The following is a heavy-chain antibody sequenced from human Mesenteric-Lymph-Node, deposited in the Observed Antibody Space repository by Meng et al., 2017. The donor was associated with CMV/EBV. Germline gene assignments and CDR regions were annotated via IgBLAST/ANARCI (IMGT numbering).Heavy chain of an antibody. CDR1: GFNFTNYW. Sequence: LSCAASGFNFTNYWMPWVRQAPGKGLEWVANIKQDGNGKLYVDSVRGRFTISRDNAENLVFLQMNSLRPDDMAVYYCARHVRYRFDYWGQGALVTVSS. J-gene: IGHJ4*02. V-gene: IGHV3-7*01. CDR2: IKQDGNGK. D-gene: IGHD4-11*01. CDR3: ARHVRYRFDY.